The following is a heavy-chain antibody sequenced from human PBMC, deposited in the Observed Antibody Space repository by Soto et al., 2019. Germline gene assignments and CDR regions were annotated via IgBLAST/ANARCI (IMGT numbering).Heavy chain of an antibody. J-gene: IGHJ4*02. CDR1: GGTFRNYA. CDR3: AIPLPKQQLVRGAFDH. CDR2: SIPVFGTA. Sequence: QVQLVQSGAEVKKPGSSVKLSCKNSGGTFRNYAINWVRQAPGQGLEWMGGSIPVFGTANYAQTFQGRFTITADESTSTAYMELSSLRSEDTAVYYCAIPLPKQQLVRGAFDHWVQGTLVTVAS. D-gene: IGHD6-13*01. V-gene: IGHV1-69*01.